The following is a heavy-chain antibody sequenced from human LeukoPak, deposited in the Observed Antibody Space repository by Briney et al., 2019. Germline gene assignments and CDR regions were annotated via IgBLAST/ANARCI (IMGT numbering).Heavy chain of an antibody. CDR1: GGSISSSNW. CDR2: IYHSGST. Sequence: SETLSLTCAVSGGSISSSNWWSWVRQPPGKGLEWIGEIYHSGSTNYNPSLKSRVTISVDKSKNQFSLKLSSVTAADTAVYYCARTERYSSGWYGYWGQGTLVTVSS. CDR3: ARTERYSSGWYGY. J-gene: IGHJ4*02. D-gene: IGHD6-19*01. V-gene: IGHV4-4*02.